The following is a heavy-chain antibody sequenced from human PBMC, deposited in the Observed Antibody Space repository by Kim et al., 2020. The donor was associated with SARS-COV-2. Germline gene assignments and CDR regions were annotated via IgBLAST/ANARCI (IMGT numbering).Heavy chain of an antibody. CDR3: ARGDLNYGDLYDY. D-gene: IGHD4-17*01. V-gene: IGHV4-39*07. J-gene: IGHJ4*02. Sequence: YNPSLKSRVTISVDTSKNQFSLKLSSVTAADTAVYYCARGDLNYGDLYDYWGQGTLVTVSS.